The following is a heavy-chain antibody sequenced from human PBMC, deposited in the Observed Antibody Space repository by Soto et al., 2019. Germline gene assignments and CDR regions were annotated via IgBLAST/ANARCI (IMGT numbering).Heavy chain of an antibody. CDR3: ARGHDANTV. CDR1: GGSISGGGYS. Sequence: QVQLQESGSGLVKPSQTLSLTCAVSGGSISGGGYSWSWIRQPPGKGLEWIGYIYHSGSTYYNPSLKSRVTISMDTSKNQSSLKLNSVTAADTAVYYCARGHDANTVWGQGTLVTVSS. J-gene: IGHJ4*02. D-gene: IGHD2-8*01. V-gene: IGHV4-30-2*01. CDR2: IYHSGST.